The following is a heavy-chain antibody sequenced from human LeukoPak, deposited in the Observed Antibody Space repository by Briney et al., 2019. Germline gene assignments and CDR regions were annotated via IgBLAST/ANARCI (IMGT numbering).Heavy chain of an antibody. CDR1: GFTFSSYW. CDR3: AREGAYGSGSYSDYFDY. CDR2: IKQDGSEK. V-gene: IGHV3-7*01. D-gene: IGHD3-10*01. Sequence: GGSLRLSCAASGFTFSSYWMSWVRQAPGKGLEWVANIKQDGSEKYYVDSVKGRFTISRDNAKNSLYLQMNSLRAEDTAVYYCAREGAYGSGSYSDYFDYWGQETLVTVSS. J-gene: IGHJ4*02.